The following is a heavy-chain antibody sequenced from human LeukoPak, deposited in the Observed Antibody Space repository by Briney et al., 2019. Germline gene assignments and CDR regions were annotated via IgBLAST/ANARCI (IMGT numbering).Heavy chain of an antibody. CDR2: VSGDGGVT. Sequence: GGSLRLSCAASGFTFRDFSMHWVRQAPGKGLEWVSLVSGDGGVTHYADSVKGRFSISRDNSKNSLYLQMSSLRVEDTAFYYCAKGNNSLSFNFDYWGQGTLVTVSS. J-gene: IGHJ4*02. CDR3: AKGNNSLSFNFDY. CDR1: GFTFRDFS. D-gene: IGHD2/OR15-2a*01. V-gene: IGHV3-43*02.